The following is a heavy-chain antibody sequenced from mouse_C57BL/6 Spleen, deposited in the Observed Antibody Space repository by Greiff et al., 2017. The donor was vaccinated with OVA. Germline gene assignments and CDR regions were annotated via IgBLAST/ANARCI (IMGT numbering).Heavy chain of an antibody. Sequence: QMQLKESGPGLVQPSQSLSITCTVSGFSLTSYGVHWVRQSPGKGLEWLGVIWSGGSTDYNAAFISRLSISKDNSKSQVFFKMNSLQADDTAIYYCASQLLPYAMDYWGQGTSVTVSS. CDR3: ASQLLPYAMDY. V-gene: IGHV2-2*01. J-gene: IGHJ4*01. CDR1: GFSLTSYG. CDR2: IWSGGST. D-gene: IGHD2-1*01.